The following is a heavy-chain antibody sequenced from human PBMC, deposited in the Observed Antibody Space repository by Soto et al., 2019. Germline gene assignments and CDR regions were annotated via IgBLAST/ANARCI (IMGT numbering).Heavy chain of an antibody. CDR1: GFTFSDHY. Sequence: EVQLVESGGGLVQPGGSLRLSCVASGFTFSDHYMDWVRQAPGKGLEWVGRTRNKANSYTTEYAASVKGRFTISRDDSKNSLYLQMNSLKTEDTAVYYCAVTVTTDAFDIWGQGTMVTVSS. J-gene: IGHJ3*02. V-gene: IGHV3-72*01. CDR3: AVTVTTDAFDI. D-gene: IGHD4-17*01. CDR2: TRNKANSYTT.